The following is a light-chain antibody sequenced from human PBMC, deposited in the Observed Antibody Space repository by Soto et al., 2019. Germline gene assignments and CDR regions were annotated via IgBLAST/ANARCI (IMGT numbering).Light chain of an antibody. CDR2: RNN. J-gene: IGLJ2*01. CDR1: SSNIGSNY. V-gene: IGLV1-47*01. Sequence: QSVLTQPTSASGAPGQRVTISCSGSSSNIGSNYVYWYQQLPGTAPKLLIYRNNQRRSGVPDRFSGSKSGTSVSLAISGLRSEDEANYYCAAWDDSLSGVLFGGGTKLTVL. CDR3: AAWDDSLSGVL.